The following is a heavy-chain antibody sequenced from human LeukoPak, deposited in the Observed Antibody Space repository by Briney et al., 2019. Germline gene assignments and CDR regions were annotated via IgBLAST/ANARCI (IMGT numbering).Heavy chain of an antibody. V-gene: IGHV1-46*01. Sequence: ASVKVSCKAFGYTFTSNYMHWVRQAPGQGPEWMGVISPSGGSTTYAQKFQGRVTLTRDMSTSTDYLELSSLRSEDTAVYYCARVRGNYDILTGYYNVRAFDIWGQGTMVTVSS. D-gene: IGHD3-9*01. J-gene: IGHJ3*02. CDR1: GYTFTSNY. CDR2: ISPSGGST. CDR3: ARVRGNYDILTGYYNVRAFDI.